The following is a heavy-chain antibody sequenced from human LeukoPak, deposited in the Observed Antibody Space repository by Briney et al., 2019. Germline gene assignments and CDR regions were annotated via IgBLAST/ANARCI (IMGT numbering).Heavy chain of an antibody. CDR2: IYDGVPT. V-gene: IGHV4-4*09. J-gene: IGHJ4*02. CDR3: VQTTGWPGFDY. CDR1: GLPISRFF. Sequence: MPSETLSLICTTSGLPISRFFWNWVRQPPGKGLEWIGNIYDGVPTFFNPSLKSRVTISVDTSKGQFSLQLAPVTAADTAVYYCVQTTGWPGFDYWGQGILVTVSS. D-gene: IGHD6-19*01.